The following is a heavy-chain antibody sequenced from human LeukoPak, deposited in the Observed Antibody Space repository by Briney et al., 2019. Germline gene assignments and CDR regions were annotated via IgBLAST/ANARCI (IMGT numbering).Heavy chain of an antibody. J-gene: IGHJ4*02. CDR2: INSRSNSK. CDR1: GFTFSSYS. V-gene: IGHV3-21*01. CDR3: AREYSGY. D-gene: IGHD1-26*01. Sequence: GGSLRLSCAASGFTFSSYSMNWARQAPGKGLVWVSSINSRSNSKYYADSVKGRFTISRDNAKNSLYLQMNSLRAEDTAVYYCAREYSGYWGQGTLVTVSS.